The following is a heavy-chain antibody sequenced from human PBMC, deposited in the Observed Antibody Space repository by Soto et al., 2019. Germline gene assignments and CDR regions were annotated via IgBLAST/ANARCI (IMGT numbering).Heavy chain of an antibody. CDR2: IIPIFGTA. CDR1: GGTFSSYA. CDR3: ARDTVTTNQQIVVVVAASPWYYGMDV. D-gene: IGHD2-15*01. J-gene: IGHJ6*02. Sequence: SVKVSCKASGGTFSSYAISWVRQAPGQGLEWMGGIIPIFGTANYAQKFQGRVTITADESTSTAYMGLSSLRSEDTAVYYCARDTVTTNQQIVVVVAASPWYYGMDVWGQGTTVTVSS. V-gene: IGHV1-69*13.